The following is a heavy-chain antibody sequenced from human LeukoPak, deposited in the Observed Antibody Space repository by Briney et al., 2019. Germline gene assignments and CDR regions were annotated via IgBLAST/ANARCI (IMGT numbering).Heavy chain of an antibody. V-gene: IGHV3-53*01. CDR1: GFTVSSNY. Sequence: GGSLRLSCAASGFTVSSNYMSWVRQAPGTGLEWVSIIHNNGITHYADSVKGRFTLSRDNSKNTLYLQMNSLRVEDTAVYYCVRDRGIASTGGYGMDVWGQGTTVTVSS. D-gene: IGHD6-13*01. CDR2: IHNNGIT. CDR3: VRDRGIASTGGYGMDV. J-gene: IGHJ6*02.